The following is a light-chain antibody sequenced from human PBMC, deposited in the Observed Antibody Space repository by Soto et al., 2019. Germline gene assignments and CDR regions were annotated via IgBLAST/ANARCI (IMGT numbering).Light chain of an antibody. CDR3: QQYDNSFRT. CDR1: QSVNSNY. CDR2: GAS. J-gene: IGKJ1*01. Sequence: EIVLTQSPGTLSLSPGERATLSCRASQSVNSNYLAWYQQKPGQSPRVLIFGASSRATGIPDRFSGSGSGIDFTLNISRLEPEDFAVSYCQQYDNSFRTFGQETKVEIK. V-gene: IGKV3-20*01.